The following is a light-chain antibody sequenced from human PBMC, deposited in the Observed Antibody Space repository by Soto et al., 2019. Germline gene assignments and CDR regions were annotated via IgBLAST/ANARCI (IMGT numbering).Light chain of an antibody. V-gene: IGKV3-11*01. CDR3: QQRRDWLLT. Sequence: EVVLTQSPATLSLSPGERATLSCRASQSVRSYLAWYQQKPGQAPRLLIYGASNRATGIPDRFSGSGSGTDFTLTISSLEPEDFAVYYCQQRRDWLLTFGGGTKVEIK. J-gene: IGKJ4*01. CDR2: GAS. CDR1: QSVRSY.